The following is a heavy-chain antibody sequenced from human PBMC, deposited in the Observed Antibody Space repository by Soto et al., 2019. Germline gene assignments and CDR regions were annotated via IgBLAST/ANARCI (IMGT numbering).Heavy chain of an antibody. CDR3: ASFRTDYYYGMDV. CDR2: IYQSGVT. D-gene: IGHD2-8*02. CDR1: GDSYSISTYS. Sequence: SETLSLTCNMSGDSYSISTYSWSWIRQPPGKALQWIGFIYQSGVTSYNPSLASRVSISLDRSNSQCSLKLKSVTAADTAVYYCASFRTDYYYGMDVWGQGTLVTVYS. J-gene: IGHJ6*02. V-gene: IGHV4-30-2*01.